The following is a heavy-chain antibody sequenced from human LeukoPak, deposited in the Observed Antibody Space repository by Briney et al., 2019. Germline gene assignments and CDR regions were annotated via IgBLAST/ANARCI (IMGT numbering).Heavy chain of an antibody. CDR2: IWYDGRRK. J-gene: IGHJ4*02. V-gene: IGHV3-33*01. D-gene: IGHD3-22*01. CDR3: ARDDDSSSHYDRFNY. CDR1: GFTFSNYG. Sequence: GGSLRLSCAASGFTFSNYGIHWVRQAPGKGLEWVAVIWYDGRRKYYADSVKGRFTISRDNPEKTVYLQMNSLRAEDTALYYCARDDDSSSHYDRFNYWGQGTLVTVSS.